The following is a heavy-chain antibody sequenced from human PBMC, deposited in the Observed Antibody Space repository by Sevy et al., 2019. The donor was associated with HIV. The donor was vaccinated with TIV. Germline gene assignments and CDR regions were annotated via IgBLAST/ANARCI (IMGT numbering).Heavy chain of an antibody. CDR3: ARVGGGGYYDPWSGYLEFDP. CDR2: VSASGGST. CDR1: GFSFSSDA. D-gene: IGHD3-3*01. J-gene: IGHJ5*02. Sequence: GESLKISCVGSGFSFSSDAMSWVRQAPGKGLRWVATVSASGGSTYYADSVRGRFSITRDNSKNTLYVKMNSLRAEDTAVYYCARVGGGGYYDPWSGYLEFDPWGQGTLVTVSS. V-gene: IGHV3-23*01.